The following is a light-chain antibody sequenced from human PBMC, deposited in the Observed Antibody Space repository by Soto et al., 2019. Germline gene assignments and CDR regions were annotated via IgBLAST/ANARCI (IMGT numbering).Light chain of an antibody. CDR3: QSYDRNLRGWV. J-gene: IGLJ3*02. V-gene: IGLV1-47*02. CDR1: TANIEANY. Sequence: QSVLIQPPSASGTPGQRVTISCSGSTANIEANYVYWYQQFPGTAPKLLMFNNSRRPSGVPDRFSGAKSGTSASLAITGLQAEDAADYYCQSYDRNLRGWVFGGGTKVTVL. CDR2: NNS.